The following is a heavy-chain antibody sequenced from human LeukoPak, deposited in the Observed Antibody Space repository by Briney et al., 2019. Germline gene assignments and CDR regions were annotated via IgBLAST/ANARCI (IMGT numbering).Heavy chain of an antibody. CDR3: ATGVVVPAAIALYWYFDL. J-gene: IGHJ2*01. D-gene: IGHD2-2*02. CDR1: GYTLTELS. Sequence: ASVKVSCKVSGYTLTELSMHWVRQAPGKGLEWMGGFDPEDGETIYAQKFQGRVTMTKDTSTDTAYMELSSLRSEDTAVYYCATGVVVPAAIALYWYFDLWGRGTLVTVSS. CDR2: FDPEDGET. V-gene: IGHV1-24*01.